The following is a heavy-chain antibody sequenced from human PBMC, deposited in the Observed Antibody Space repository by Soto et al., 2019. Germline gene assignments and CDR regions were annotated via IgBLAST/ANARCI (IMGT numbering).Heavy chain of an antibody. V-gene: IGHV1-18*01. Sequence: GASVKVSCKASGYTFTSYGISWVRQAPGQGLEWMGRINANNGNTSYAQKFQGRVTMTRDTSTSTVYMELSSLRSEDTAVYYCASFSGSGYYLSYYYYGMDVWGQGTTVTVSS. CDR2: INANNGNT. CDR1: GYTFTSYG. D-gene: IGHD3-3*01. J-gene: IGHJ6*02. CDR3: ASFSGSGYYLSYYYYGMDV.